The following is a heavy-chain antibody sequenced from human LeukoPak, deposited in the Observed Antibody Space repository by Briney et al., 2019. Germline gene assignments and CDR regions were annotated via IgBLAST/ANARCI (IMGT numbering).Heavy chain of an antibody. D-gene: IGHD3-22*01. J-gene: IGHJ4*02. CDR1: GFTFSSYA. Sequence: GGSLRLSCAASGFTFSSYAMSWVRQAPGKGLEWVSAISGSGGSTYYADSVKGRFTISRDNSKNTLYLQMNSLRAEDTAVYYCAKDFYYYDSSGYYRHPYYFDYWAREPWSPSPQ. CDR2: ISGSGGST. V-gene: IGHV3-23*01. CDR3: AKDFYYYDSSGYYRHPYYFDY.